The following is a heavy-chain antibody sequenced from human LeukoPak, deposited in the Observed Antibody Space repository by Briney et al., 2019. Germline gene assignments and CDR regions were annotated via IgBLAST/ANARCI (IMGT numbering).Heavy chain of an antibody. D-gene: IGHD3-10*01. Sequence: PGGSLRLSCAASGFTFSDYYMSWIRQAPGKGLEWVSYISSSGSTIYYADSVKGRFTISRDNAKNSLYLQMNSLRAEDTAVYYCARADYYYGSGSYGSGHSYYFDYWGQGTLVTVSS. J-gene: IGHJ4*02. CDR2: ISSSGSTI. CDR1: GFTFSDYY. CDR3: ARADYYYGSGSYGSGHSYYFDY. V-gene: IGHV3-11*04.